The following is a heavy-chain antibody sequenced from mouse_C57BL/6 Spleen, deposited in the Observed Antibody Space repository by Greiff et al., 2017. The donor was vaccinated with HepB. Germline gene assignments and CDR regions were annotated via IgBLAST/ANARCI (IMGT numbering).Heavy chain of an antibody. CDR2: IDPSDSYT. CDR3: ARKALYDGYYEFAY. CDR1: GYTFTSYW. J-gene: IGHJ3*01. Sequence: QVQLQQPGAELVKPGASVKLSCKASGYTFTSYWMQWVKQRPGQGLEWIGEIDPSDSYTNYNQKFRGKATLTVDTSSSTAYMQLSSLTSEDSAVYYCARKALYDGYYEFAYWGQGTLVTVSA. D-gene: IGHD2-3*01. V-gene: IGHV1-50*01.